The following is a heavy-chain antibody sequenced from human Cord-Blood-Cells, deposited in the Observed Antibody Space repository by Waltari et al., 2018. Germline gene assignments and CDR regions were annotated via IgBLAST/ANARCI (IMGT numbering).Heavy chain of an antibody. CDR1: GFPFRSSW. CDR2: IKQDGSEK. D-gene: IGHD2-8*02. J-gene: IGHJ4*02. V-gene: IGHV3-7*01. CDR3: ARVDLVVYAMGY. Sequence: EVQLVECGGGLVQPGGALRRSCAGSGFPFRSSWMSWVRQAPGKGLEWVANIKQDGSEKYYVDSVKGRFTISRDNAKNSLYLQMNSLRAEDTAVYYCARVDLVVYAMGYWGQGTLVTVSS.